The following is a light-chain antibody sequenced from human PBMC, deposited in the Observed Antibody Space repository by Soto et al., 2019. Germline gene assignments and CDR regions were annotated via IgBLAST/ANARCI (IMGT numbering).Light chain of an antibody. V-gene: IGLV2-14*01. CDR2: DVS. CDR1: SSDVGGYNY. CDR3: SSYTGSSTLV. J-gene: IGLJ1*01. Sequence: QSALTQPASVSGSPGQSITISCTGTSSDVGGYNYVSWYQQHPGKAPKLMIYDVSDRPSGVSNRFSGSKSGNTASLTNSGLQAEDEADYYCSSYTGSSTLVFGTGTKLTVL.